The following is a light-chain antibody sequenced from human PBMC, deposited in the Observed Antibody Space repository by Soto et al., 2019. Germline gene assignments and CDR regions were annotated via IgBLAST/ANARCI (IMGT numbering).Light chain of an antibody. CDR3: QRYDSPPWM. J-gene: IGKJ1*01. V-gene: IGKV1-27*01. CDR2: SAS. CDR1: HDIHTY. Sequence: DIQMTQSPSSLSASVGDRLTITCRASHDIHTYLAWFQQKPGEVPKVLLYSASTLQSGVPSRFSGSGSGTDFTLTISGLQPEDVATYYCQRYDSPPWMFGQGTKVEIK.